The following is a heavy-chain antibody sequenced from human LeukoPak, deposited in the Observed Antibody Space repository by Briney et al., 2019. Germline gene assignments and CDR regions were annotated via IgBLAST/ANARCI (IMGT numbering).Heavy chain of an antibody. J-gene: IGHJ3*02. CDR3: ARDRAGAAAAGTPTHAFDI. V-gene: IGHV6-1*01. CDR1: GDSVSSNSAA. D-gene: IGHD6-13*01. CDR2: TYYRSKWYN. Sequence: SQTLSLTCAISGDSVSSNSAAWNWIRQSPSRGLEWLGRTYYRSKWYNDYAVSVKSRITINPDTSKNQFSLQLNSVTPEDTAVYYCARDRAGAAAAGTPTHAFDIRGQGTMVTVSS.